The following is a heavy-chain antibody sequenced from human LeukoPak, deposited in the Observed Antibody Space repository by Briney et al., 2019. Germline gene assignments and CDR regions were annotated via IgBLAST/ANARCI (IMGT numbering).Heavy chain of an antibody. CDR1: GFTFSSYA. J-gene: IGHJ5*02. D-gene: IGHD1-26*01. V-gene: IGHV3-23*01. Sequence: PGGSLRLSCAASGFTFSSYAMSWVRQAPGKGLEWVSAIIGSGGSTYYADSVKGRSTISRDNSKNTLYLQMNSLRAEDTAVYYCAKDYEPLVGVHRWGDWFDPWGQGTLVTVSS. CDR3: AKDYEPLVGVHRWGDWFDP. CDR2: IIGSGGST.